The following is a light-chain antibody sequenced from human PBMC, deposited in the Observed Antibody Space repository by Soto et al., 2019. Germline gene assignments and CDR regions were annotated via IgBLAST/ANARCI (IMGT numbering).Light chain of an antibody. Sequence: QAVVTQSPSASASLGASVKLTCTLSSGHSNYAVAWHQQQPGKGPRYLMKLNSGGSHNKGDGIPDRFSGSSSGAERYLTISTLQSDDEADYYCQTWGTGIGVFGGGTKLTVL. CDR3: QTWGTGIGV. CDR2: LNSGGSH. V-gene: IGLV4-69*01. J-gene: IGLJ3*02. CDR1: SGHSNYA.